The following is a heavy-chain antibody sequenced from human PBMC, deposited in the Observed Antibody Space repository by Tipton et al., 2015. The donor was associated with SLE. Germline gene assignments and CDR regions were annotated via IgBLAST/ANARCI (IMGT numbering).Heavy chain of an antibody. CDR3: ARSSGTACDI. V-gene: IGHV4-39*01. D-gene: IGHD1-1*01. Sequence: TLSLTCTVSGGSIRSTSYYWGWIRQPPGKGLGWIGSIYYSGSTYYNPSLKSRVTIYVDTSKNQLSLKLSSVTAADTAVYYCARSSGTACDIWGQGTMVTVSS. CDR1: GGSIRSTSYY. J-gene: IGHJ3*02. CDR2: IYYSGST.